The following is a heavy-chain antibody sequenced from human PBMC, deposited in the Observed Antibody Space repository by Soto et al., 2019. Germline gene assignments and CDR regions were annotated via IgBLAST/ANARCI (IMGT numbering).Heavy chain of an antibody. J-gene: IGHJ5*02. CDR1: GGSMISYY. CDR3: ARSHYPNLGYCSGGSCPT. CDR2: IYYAGST. V-gene: IGHV4-59*08. Sequence: SETLSLTCTVSGGSMISYYWSWIRQPPGRGLEWIGFIYYAGSTKYNPSLNSRVTISVDTSKNQFSLKVNSVTAADTAVYFCARSHYPNLGYCSGGSCPTWGQGTQVTVSS. D-gene: IGHD2-15*01.